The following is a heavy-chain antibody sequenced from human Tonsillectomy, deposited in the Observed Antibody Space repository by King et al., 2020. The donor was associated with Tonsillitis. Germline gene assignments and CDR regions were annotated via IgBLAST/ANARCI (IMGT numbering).Heavy chain of an antibody. CDR1: GFTFADYA. CDR2: INWNGCST. V-gene: IGHV3-20*04. CDR3: ARHPGYFSL. Sequence: QLVQSGGGVVRPGGSLRLSCAASGFTFADYAMSWVRQAPVKGLEWVSGINWNGCSTGYADSVKGRFTISRDNAKNSLYLQMNSLRAEDTAFYYCARHPGYFSLWGRGTLVTVSS. J-gene: IGHJ2*01.